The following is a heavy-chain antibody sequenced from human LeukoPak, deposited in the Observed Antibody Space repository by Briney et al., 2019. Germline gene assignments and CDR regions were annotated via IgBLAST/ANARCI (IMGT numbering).Heavy chain of an antibody. CDR1: GFTFSSYA. CDR2: ISGSGGST. D-gene: IGHD3-10*01. CDR3: AKPYYYGSGGYYNTPFDY. Sequence: GGSLRLSCAASGFTFSSYAMSWVRQAPGKGLEWVSAISGSGGSTYYADSVKGRFTISRDNSKNTLYLQMNSLRAEDTAVYYCAKPYYYGSGGYYNTPFDYWGQGTLVTVSS. V-gene: IGHV3-23*01. J-gene: IGHJ4*02.